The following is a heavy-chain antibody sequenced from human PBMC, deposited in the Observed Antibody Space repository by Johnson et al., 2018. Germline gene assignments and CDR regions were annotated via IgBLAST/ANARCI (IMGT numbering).Heavy chain of an antibody. CDR2: ISYDGSNK. Sequence: VQLVESGGGVVQPGRSLRLSCAASGFTFSSYGMHWVRQAPGKGLEWVAVISYDGSNKYYADSVKGRFTISRDNSKNTLYLQMNRLRAEDTAVYYCAKDGRRLRYFDWAFSFQHWGQGTLVTVSS. V-gene: IGHV3-30*18. J-gene: IGHJ1*01. D-gene: IGHD3-9*01. CDR1: GFTFSSYG. CDR3: AKDGRRLRYFDWAFSFQH.